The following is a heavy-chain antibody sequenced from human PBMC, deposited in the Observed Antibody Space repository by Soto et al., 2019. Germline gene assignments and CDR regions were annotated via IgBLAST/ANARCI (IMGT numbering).Heavy chain of an antibody. CDR3: ARGIWGSYRYY. V-gene: IGHV4-59*01. CDR2: IYYSGST. J-gene: IGHJ4*02. CDR1: GGSISSYY. Sequence: PSETLSLTCTVSGGSISSYYWSWIRQPPGKGLEWIGYIYYSGSTNYNPSLKSRVTISVDTSKNQFSLKLSSVTAADTAVYYCARGIWGSYRYYCGQGTLVTVSS. D-gene: IGHD3-16*02.